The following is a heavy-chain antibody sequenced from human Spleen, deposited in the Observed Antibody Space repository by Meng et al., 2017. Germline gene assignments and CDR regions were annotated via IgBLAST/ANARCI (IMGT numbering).Heavy chain of an antibody. D-gene: IGHD6-13*01. V-gene: IGHV4-34*01. CDR1: GGSFSDYY. Sequence: RQRGGAALLTTAASTPCTVVGDGGSFSDYYRRWSRKPQGKGLEWIWESNLSGSTNYNPSLASRATISVATYQNNLPLKLSLVTAADSDVYYCSRGGCSSSCYFHNWFDPWGQGTLVTASS. CDR3: SRGGCSSSCYFHNWFDP. J-gene: IGHJ5*02. CDR2: SNLSGST.